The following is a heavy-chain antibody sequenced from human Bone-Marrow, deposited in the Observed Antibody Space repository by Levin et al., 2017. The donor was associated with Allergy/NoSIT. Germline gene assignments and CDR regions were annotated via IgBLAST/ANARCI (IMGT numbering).Heavy chain of an antibody. J-gene: IGHJ2*01. D-gene: IGHD1-26*01. CDR2: LYSGGNS. CDR3: ARPNWDRYFDL. Sequence: GGSLRLSCAASEFLVSKNYMSWVRQAPGKGLEWVSVLYSGGNSYYADSVRGRFTVSRDSSKNTVYLQMNSLTAEDTGVYFCARPNWDRYFDLWGRGTLVTVSS. V-gene: IGHV3-53*01. CDR1: EFLVSKNY.